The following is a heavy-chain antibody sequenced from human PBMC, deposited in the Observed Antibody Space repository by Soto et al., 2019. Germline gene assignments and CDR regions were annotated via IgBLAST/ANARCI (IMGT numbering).Heavy chain of an antibody. CDR1: GFSLNTDGVG. CDR3: AHRAGLYGIWNGGYFDF. CDR2: IYWDDDK. V-gene: IGHV2-5*02. D-gene: IGHD1-1*01. J-gene: IGHJ4*02. Sequence: QITLKESGPTRVRPTETLTLTCTFSGFSLNTDGVGVGWIRQPPGKAPERLAIIYWDDDKRYSPSLENRLTISKDTSKHQVVLTMTNMDPMDTSTYYCAHRAGLYGIWNGGYFDFWGQGALVTVS.